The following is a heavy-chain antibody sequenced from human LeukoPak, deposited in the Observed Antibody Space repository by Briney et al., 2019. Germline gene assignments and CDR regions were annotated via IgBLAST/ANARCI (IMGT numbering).Heavy chain of an antibody. CDR2: NSGSGGST. J-gene: IGHJ6*04. CDR3: ARGSRGYSYGYGMDV. V-gene: IGHV3-23*01. CDR1: GFTFSSYG. D-gene: IGHD5-18*01. Sequence: GGSLRLSCAASGFTFSSYGMSWVRQAPGKALEWVSANSGSGGSTYYPDSVKGRFTISRDNSKNTLYLQMSSLRAEDTAVYYCARGSRGYSYGYGMDVWGKGTTVTVSS.